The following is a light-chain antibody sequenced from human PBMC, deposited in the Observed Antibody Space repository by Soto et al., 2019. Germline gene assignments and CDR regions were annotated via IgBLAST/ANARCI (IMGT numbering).Light chain of an antibody. CDR2: DVN. CDR1: RSDIGAYNF. V-gene: IGLV2-14*03. J-gene: IGLJ2*01. CDR3: TSWTTSTTMI. Sequence: QSALTQPASVSGSPGQSITISCTGTRSDIGAYNFVSWYQQHPGEVPKLMLYDVNVRPSGVSNRFSGSKSGNTASLTISGLQAEDGADYYCTSWTTSTTMIFGGGTKVTVL.